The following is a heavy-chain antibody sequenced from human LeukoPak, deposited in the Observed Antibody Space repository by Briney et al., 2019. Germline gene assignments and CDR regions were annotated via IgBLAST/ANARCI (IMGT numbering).Heavy chain of an antibody. V-gene: IGHV4-59*08. Sequence: SETLSLTCTVSGGSISSYYWSWIRQPPGKGLEWIGYIYYSGSTNYNPSLKSRATISVDTSKNQFSLKLSSVTAADTAVYYCARQRVRGVWPLDYWGQGTLVTVSS. CDR1: GGSISSYY. J-gene: IGHJ4*02. CDR2: IYYSGST. CDR3: ARQRVRGVWPLDY. D-gene: IGHD3-10*01.